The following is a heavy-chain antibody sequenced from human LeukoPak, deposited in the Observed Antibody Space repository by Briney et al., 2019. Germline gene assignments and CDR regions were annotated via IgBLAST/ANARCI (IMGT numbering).Heavy chain of an antibody. V-gene: IGHV7-4-1*02. CDR3: ARDHRIFGVVIDDY. Sequence: ASVKVSCKASGYTFTSYAMNWVRQAPGQGLEWMGWINTNTGNPTYAQGFTGRFVFSLDTSVSTAYLQISSLKAEDTAVYYCARDHRIFGVVIDDYWGQGTLVTVSS. CDR1: GYTFTSYA. CDR2: INTNTGNP. D-gene: IGHD3-3*01. J-gene: IGHJ4*02.